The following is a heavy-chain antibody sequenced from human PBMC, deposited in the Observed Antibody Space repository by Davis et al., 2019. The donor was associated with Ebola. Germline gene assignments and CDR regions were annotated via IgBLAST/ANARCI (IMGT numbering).Heavy chain of an antibody. CDR1: GGSISSSSYY. CDR3: ARGSIAAAPWFDP. Sequence: PSETLSLTCTVSGGSISSSSYYWGWIRQPPGKGLEWIGEINHSGSTNYNPSLKSRVTISVDTSKNQFSLKLSSVTAADTAVYYCARGSIAAAPWFDPWGQGTLVTVSS. D-gene: IGHD6-13*01. CDR2: INHSGST. V-gene: IGHV4-39*07. J-gene: IGHJ5*02.